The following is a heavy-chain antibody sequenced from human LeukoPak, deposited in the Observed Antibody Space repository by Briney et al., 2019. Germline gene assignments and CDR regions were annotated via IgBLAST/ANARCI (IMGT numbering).Heavy chain of an antibody. V-gene: IGHV4-4*07. Sequence: PSETLSLTCTVSGGSISSYYWSWVRQPAGKGLEWIGRIYISGSTNYNPSLKTRVTISIDKSKNQFSLKLSSVTAADTAVYYCARSITGTVFDYWGQGTLVTVSS. CDR3: ARSITGTVFDY. J-gene: IGHJ4*02. D-gene: IGHD1-7*01. CDR2: IYISGST. CDR1: GGSISSYY.